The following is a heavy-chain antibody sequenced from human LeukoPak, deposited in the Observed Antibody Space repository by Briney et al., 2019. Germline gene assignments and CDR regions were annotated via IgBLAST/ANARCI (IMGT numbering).Heavy chain of an antibody. CDR2: IYTSGST. D-gene: IGHD3-22*01. J-gene: IGHJ4*02. CDR1: GGSISSSSYY. V-gene: IGHV4-61*02. Sequence: SETLSLTCTVSGGSISSSSYYWSWIRQPAGKGLEWIGRIYTSGSTNYNPSLKSRVTISVDTSKNQFSLKLSSVTAADTAVYYCAREADSSGWFSDYWGQGTLVTVSS. CDR3: AREADSSGWFSDY.